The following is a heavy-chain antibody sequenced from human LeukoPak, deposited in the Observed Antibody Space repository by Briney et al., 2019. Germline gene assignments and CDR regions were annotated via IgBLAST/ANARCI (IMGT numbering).Heavy chain of an antibody. CDR2: IYHSGST. V-gene: IGHV4-30-2*01. J-gene: IGHJ5*02. CDR1: GGSISSGGYS. D-gene: IGHD3-22*01. Sequence: TLSLTCAVSGGSISSGGYSWGWIRQPPGKGLEWIGYIYHSGSTYYNPSLKSRVTISVDRSKNQFSLKLSSVTAADTAVYYCARSYYYDSSGYRDIFDPWGQGTLVTVSS. CDR3: ARSYYYDSSGYRDIFDP.